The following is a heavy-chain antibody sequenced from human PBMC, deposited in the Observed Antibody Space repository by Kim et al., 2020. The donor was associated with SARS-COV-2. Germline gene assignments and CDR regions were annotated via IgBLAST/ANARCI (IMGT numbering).Heavy chain of an antibody. V-gene: IGHV3-74*01. CDR1: GFNFRNYF. J-gene: IGHJ2*01. Sequence: GGSLRLSCAASGFNFRNYFMNWVRQAPGKGPVWISRITDTGITQSYADSVKGRFTTSRDNTKNTLDLEMTSLRPEDTAIYYCARDGGFTNHDWYFDLWGRGTLVTVSS. CDR3: ARDGGFTNHDWYFDL. CDR2: ITDTGITQ. D-gene: IGHD3-16*01.